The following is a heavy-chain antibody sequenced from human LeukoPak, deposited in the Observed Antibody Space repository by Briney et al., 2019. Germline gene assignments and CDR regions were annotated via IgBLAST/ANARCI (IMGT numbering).Heavy chain of an antibody. CDR3: ARRGYCSGGSCYAALDY. V-gene: IGHV5-10-1*01. CDR1: GYSFTSYW. D-gene: IGHD2-15*01. CDR2: IDPSDSYT. Sequence: GESLKISCKGSGYSFTSYWISWVRQMPGKGLEWMGRIDPSDSYTNYSPSFQGHVTISADKSISTAYLQWSSLKASDTAMYYCARRGYCSGGSCYAALDYWGQGTLVTVSS. J-gene: IGHJ4*02.